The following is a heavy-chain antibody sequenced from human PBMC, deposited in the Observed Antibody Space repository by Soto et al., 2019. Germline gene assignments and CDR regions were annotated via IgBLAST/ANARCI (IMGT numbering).Heavy chain of an antibody. J-gene: IGHJ4*02. V-gene: IGHV3-21*01. D-gene: IGHD3-10*01. CDR2: ISSSSYI. CDR3: ARAPREGSGSYYHDY. CDR1: GFTFSSYS. Sequence: GESLKISCAASGFTFSSYSMNWVRQAPGKGLEWVSSISSSSYIYYADSVKGRFTISRDNAKNSLYLQMNSLRAEDTAVYYCARAPREGSGSYYHDYWGQGTLVTVSS.